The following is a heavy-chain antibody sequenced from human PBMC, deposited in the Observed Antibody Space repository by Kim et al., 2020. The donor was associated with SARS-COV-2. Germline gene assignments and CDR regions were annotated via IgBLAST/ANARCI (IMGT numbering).Heavy chain of an antibody. Sequence: DSVKGRFTISGDNSTNTLYLQMNSLRAEDTAVYYCARDIPVVPAADDAFDIWGQGTMVTVSS. D-gene: IGHD2-2*01. J-gene: IGHJ3*02. CDR3: ARDIPVVPAADDAFDI. V-gene: IGHV3-30*07.